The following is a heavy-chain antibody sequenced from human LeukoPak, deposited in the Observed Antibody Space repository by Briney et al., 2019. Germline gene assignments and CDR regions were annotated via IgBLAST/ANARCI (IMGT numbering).Heavy chain of an antibody. CDR3: ARDRLFYDYVWGSFSR. J-gene: IGHJ4*02. V-gene: IGHV3-21*01. D-gene: IGHD3-16*01. CDR1: GFTFNTYS. Sequence: GGSLRLSCAASGFTFNTYSMSWVRQAPGKGLEWVSSISSNGSYIYYTDSVKGRFTISRDSAKNSLYLQMNSLRAADTAVYYCARDRLFYDYVWGSFSRWGQGTLVTVSS. CDR2: ISSNGSYI.